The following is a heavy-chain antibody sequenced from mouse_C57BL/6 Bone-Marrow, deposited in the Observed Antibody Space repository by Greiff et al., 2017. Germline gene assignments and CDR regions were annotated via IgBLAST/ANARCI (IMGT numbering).Heavy chain of an antibody. V-gene: IGHV1-50*01. CDR3: ARDGYYHDY. D-gene: IGHD2-3*01. CDR2: IDPSDSYT. Sequence: QVQLQQPGAELVKPGASVKLSCKASGYTFTSYWMEWVKQRPGQGLEWIGEIDPSDSYTNYNQKFKGKATLTVDTSASTAYMQLSSLTSEDSAVYNCARDGYYHDYWGQGTTLTVSS. CDR1: GYTFTSYW. J-gene: IGHJ2*01.